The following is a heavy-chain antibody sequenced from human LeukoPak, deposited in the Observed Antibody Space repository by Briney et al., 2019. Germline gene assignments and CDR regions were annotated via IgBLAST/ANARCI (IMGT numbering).Heavy chain of an antibody. D-gene: IGHD3-3*01. Sequence: PGGSLRLSCAASGFTFSSYGMHWVRQAPGKGLEWVAVISYDGSNKYYADSVKGRFTISRDNSKNTLYLQMNSLRAEDTAVYYCARDQIGSITIFGFYFDYWGQGTLVTVSS. J-gene: IGHJ4*02. CDR3: ARDQIGSITIFGFYFDY. CDR1: GFTFSSYG. CDR2: ISYDGSNK. V-gene: IGHV3-30*03.